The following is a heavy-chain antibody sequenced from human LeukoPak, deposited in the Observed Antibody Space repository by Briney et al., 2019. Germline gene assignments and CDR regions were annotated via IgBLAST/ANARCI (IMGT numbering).Heavy chain of an antibody. CDR1: GGSISNYY. D-gene: IGHD6-19*01. J-gene: IGHJ3*02. CDR2: IYYSGST. Sequence: SETLSLTCTVSGGSISNYYWSWIRQPPGKGLEWIGYIYYSGSTNYNPSLKSRVTISVDTSKNQFSLKLSSVTAADTAVYYCARYSSGWYYAFDIWGQGTMVTVSS. V-gene: IGHV4-59*01. CDR3: ARYSSGWYYAFDI.